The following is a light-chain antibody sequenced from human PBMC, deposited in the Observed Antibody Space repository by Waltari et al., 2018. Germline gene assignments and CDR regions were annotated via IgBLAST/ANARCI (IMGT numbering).Light chain of an antibody. CDR1: QSINRF. CDR3: QQSYIIPLT. V-gene: IGKV1-39*01. Sequence: DIQMTQSPSSLSASVGDRVIITCRASQSINRFLNWYQQKAGKDPKLLIYAASSLQSGVPSRFSGGGSGTDFTLTISSLQPEDFATYYCQQSYIIPLTFGGGTKVEIK. CDR2: AAS. J-gene: IGKJ4*01.